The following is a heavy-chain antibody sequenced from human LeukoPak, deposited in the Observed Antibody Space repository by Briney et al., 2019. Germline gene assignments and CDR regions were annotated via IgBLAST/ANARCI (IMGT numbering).Heavy chain of an antibody. J-gene: IGHJ4*02. CDR1: GFTFGDYA. CDR2: IRSKAYGGTT. CDR3: TSSFDILTGYPYYFDY. Sequence: NPGGSLRLSCTASGFTFGDYAMSRFRQAPGKELEWVGFIRSKAYGGTTEYAASVKGRFTISRDDSKSIAYLQMNSLKTEDTAVYYCTSSFDILTGYPYYFDYWGQGTLVTVSS. D-gene: IGHD3-9*01. V-gene: IGHV3-49*05.